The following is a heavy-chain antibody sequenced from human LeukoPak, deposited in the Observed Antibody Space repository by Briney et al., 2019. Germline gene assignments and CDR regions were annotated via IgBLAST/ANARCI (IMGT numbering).Heavy chain of an antibody. D-gene: IGHD3-22*01. V-gene: IGHV1-18*01. CDR3: ARSHSGSLRAPFDY. CDR2: ISAYNANT. J-gene: IGHJ4*02. Sequence: GASVKVLCKASGYTFTNYGIIWVRQAPGQGLEWMGWISAYNANTNYPQKVQGRVTLTTDTSTSTAYMELRSLTSDDTAVYYCARSHSGSLRAPFDYWGQGTLVTVSS. CDR1: GYTFTNYG.